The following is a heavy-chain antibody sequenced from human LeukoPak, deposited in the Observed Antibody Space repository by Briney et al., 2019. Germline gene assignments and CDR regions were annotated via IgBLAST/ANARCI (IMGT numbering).Heavy chain of an antibody. Sequence: SQTLSLTCAVSGGSISSGGYSWSWIRQPSGKGLEWIGYIDHSGSTYYNPSLKSRVTISVDRSKNQFSLKLSSVTAADTAVYYCARLGYCSSTSCSNNWFDPWGQGTLVTVSS. CDR2: IDHSGST. D-gene: IGHD2-2*01. V-gene: IGHV4-30-2*01. J-gene: IGHJ5*02. CDR1: GGSISSGGYS. CDR3: ARLGYCSSTSCSNNWFDP.